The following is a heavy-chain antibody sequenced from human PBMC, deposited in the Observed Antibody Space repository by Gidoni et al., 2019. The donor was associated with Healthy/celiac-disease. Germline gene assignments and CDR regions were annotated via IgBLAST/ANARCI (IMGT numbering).Heavy chain of an antibody. D-gene: IGHD2-2*01. Sequence: QVQLQESGPGLVKPSQTLSLTCTVSGGSISSGGYYWSWISQHPGKGLEWIGYIYYSGSTYYNPSLKSRFTISVDTAKNQFSLKLSSVTAADTAVYYCARDLIVVVPAATYYYGMDVWGQGTTVTVSS. V-gene: IGHV4-31*03. J-gene: IGHJ6*02. CDR3: ARDLIVVVPAATYYYGMDV. CDR1: GGSISSGGYY. CDR2: IYYSGST.